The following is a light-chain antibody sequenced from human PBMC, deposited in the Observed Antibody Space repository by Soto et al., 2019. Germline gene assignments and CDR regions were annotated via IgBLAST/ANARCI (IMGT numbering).Light chain of an antibody. CDR2: GAS. CDR1: QSVGTR. CDR3: QHYQVGQPIA. Sequence: IELTQSPDTLTFSPGERATLSCRASQSVGTRLAWYQHKTGQAPSLLMSGASSRATGIPDRFSGSGSETDFTLTISRLEPEDFALYYCQHYQVGQPIAFGRGTRLEIK. V-gene: IGKV3-20*01. J-gene: IGKJ5*01.